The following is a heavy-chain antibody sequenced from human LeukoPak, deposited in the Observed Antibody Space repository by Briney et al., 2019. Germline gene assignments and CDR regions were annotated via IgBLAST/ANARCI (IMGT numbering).Heavy chain of an antibody. V-gene: IGHV3-21*04. CDR1: GFTFSHYS. CDR2: ISSSTSYI. Sequence: GGSLRLSCAASGFTFSHYSMNWVRQAPGKGLEWVSFISSSTSYIYYADSVKGRFTISRDNAKNSLYLQMNSLRAEDMALYYCAKGSSAWNEVFHFDYWGQGTLVTVSS. CDR3: AKGSSAWNEVFHFDY. D-gene: IGHD6-19*01. J-gene: IGHJ4*02.